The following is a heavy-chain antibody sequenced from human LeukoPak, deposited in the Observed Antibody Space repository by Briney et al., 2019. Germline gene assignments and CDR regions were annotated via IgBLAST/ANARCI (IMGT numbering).Heavy chain of an antibody. V-gene: IGHV3-7*01. J-gene: IGHJ4*02. Sequence: GGSLRLSCAASGFTFGILWMSWVRQAPGKGRGWVANIKQDGSEKYYVDSVKGRFTISRDNAKNSLYLQMNSLRAEDTAVYYRARSWGPYYYGSGSYCDYWGQGTMVTVSS. CDR3: ARSWGPYYYGSGSYCDY. D-gene: IGHD3-10*01. CDR2: IKQDGSEK. CDR1: GFTFGILW.